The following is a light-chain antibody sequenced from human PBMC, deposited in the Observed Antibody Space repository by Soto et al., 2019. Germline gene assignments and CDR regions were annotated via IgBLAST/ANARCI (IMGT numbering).Light chain of an antibody. CDR2: GAS. CDR1: QSVSSN. J-gene: IGKJ4*01. V-gene: IGKV3-15*01. CDR3: QQYNEWPPVT. Sequence: EIVMTQSPATLSVSPGERATLSCRASQSVSSNLAWYQQKPGQAPRLLIHGASTRATGIPARFSGSGSGTEFTLTISSLQSEDFAVYYCQQYNEWPPVTFGGGPKVEIK.